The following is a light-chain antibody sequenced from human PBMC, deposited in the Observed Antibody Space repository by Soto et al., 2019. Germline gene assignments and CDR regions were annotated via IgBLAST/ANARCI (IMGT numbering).Light chain of an antibody. V-gene: IGKV1-5*01. CDR2: KAS. J-gene: IGKJ4*01. CDR1: QSVSSY. Sequence: IQMAPSHSPLSSSVGDRVTLTCRASQSVSSYLAWYQQKPGQAPKLLIYKASSWDSGIPARFSGSGSGTEFTLTISSLQSEDVAVYYCQQYNSGPLTFGRGTKV. CDR3: QQYNSGPLT.